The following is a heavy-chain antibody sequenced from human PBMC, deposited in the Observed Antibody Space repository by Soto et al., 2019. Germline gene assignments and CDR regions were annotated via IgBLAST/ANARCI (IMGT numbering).Heavy chain of an antibody. Sequence: QVQLVQSGAEVKKPGASVKVSCKASGYTFTTYGMSWVRPAPGQGLAWMGWISTYNGNTKYAERLQGRVTMTTDTTTSTAYMELRSLRSDDTAVYYCARGPTDYYDNSGNYFLDYWGQGTLVTVSS. D-gene: IGHD3-22*01. CDR1: GYTFTTYG. CDR3: ARGPTDYYDNSGNYFLDY. J-gene: IGHJ4*02. V-gene: IGHV1-18*01. CDR2: ISTYNGNT.